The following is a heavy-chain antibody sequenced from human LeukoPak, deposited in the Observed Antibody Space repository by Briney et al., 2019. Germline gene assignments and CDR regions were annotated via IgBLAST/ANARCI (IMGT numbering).Heavy chain of an antibody. CDR3: AELGITMIGGV. V-gene: IGHV3-20*04. J-gene: IGHJ6*04. CDR2: INWNGGST. Sequence: GGSLRLSCAASGFTFDDYGMSWVRQAPGKGLEWVSGINWNGGSTGYADSVKGRFTISRDNAKNSLYLQMNSLRVEDTAVYYCAELGITMIGGVWGKGTTVTISS. D-gene: IGHD3-10*02. CDR1: GFTFDDYG.